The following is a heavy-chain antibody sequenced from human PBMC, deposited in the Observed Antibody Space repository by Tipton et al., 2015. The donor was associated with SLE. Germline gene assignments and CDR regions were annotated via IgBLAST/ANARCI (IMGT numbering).Heavy chain of an antibody. Sequence: TLSLTCTVSGGSVSSNSYYWGWIRQPPGKGLEWIGDVYYSGSSFYNPSLKSRVTISVDTSKNQFSLNRSSVTAADTAVYYCARDEYRYDATGYHLLGHFDFWGQGTLVTVSS. J-gene: IGHJ4*02. V-gene: IGHV4-39*07. D-gene: IGHD3-22*01. CDR2: VYYSGSS. CDR3: ARDEYRYDATGYHLLGHFDF. CDR1: GGSVSSNSYY.